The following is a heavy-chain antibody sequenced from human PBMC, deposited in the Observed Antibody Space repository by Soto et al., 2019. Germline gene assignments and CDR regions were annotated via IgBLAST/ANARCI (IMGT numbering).Heavy chain of an antibody. D-gene: IGHD3-10*01. CDR3: ARWFEDSRLRGKFWVGPLDF. CDR2: ITGSGGDT. V-gene: IGHV3-23*01. CDR1: GFTLRNHV. J-gene: IGHJ4*02. Sequence: QLLESGGGLVQPGGSLRLSCVASGFTLRNHVVTWVRRTPGKGLECVSSITGSGGDTYYADSVKGRLTISRAESRNTLLLQVRTHPTQATVPHVRARWFEDSRLRGKFWVGPLDFWGQGTLVTVSS.